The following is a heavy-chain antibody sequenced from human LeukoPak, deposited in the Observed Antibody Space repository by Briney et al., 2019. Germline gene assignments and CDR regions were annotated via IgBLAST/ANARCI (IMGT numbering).Heavy chain of an antibody. Sequence: ASVKVSCKASGYTFTSYGISWVRQAPGQGLEWMGWISAYNGNTNYAQKLQGRVTMTTDTSTSTAYMELRSLRSDDTAVYYCAGGPNYYDSSGYGYYWGQGTLVTVSS. V-gene: IGHV1-18*01. CDR3: AGGPNYYDSSGYGYY. CDR1: GYTFTSYG. CDR2: ISAYNGNT. D-gene: IGHD3-22*01. J-gene: IGHJ4*02.